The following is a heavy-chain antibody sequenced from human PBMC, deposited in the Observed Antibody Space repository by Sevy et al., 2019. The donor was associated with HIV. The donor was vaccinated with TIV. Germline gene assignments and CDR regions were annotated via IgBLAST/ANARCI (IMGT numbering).Heavy chain of an antibody. V-gene: IGHV1-18*01. J-gene: IGHJ4*02. D-gene: IGHD3-16*01. Sequence: ASVKVSCKASGYIFTSYGISWVRQAPGRGLEWVGWISPYKGTTNYAQMFQGRVTMTTDTSTFTVYMQLRSLRSDDTAIYYCARDRDYDYIWGTFPYRDFWGQGTLVTVSS. CDR3: ARDRDYDYIWGTFPYRDF. CDR2: ISPYKGTT. CDR1: GYIFTSYG.